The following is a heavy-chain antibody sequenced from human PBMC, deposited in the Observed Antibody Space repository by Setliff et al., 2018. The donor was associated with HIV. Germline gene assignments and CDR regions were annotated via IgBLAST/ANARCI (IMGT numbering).Heavy chain of an antibody. CDR1: GFTVSSYL. J-gene: IGHJ4*02. D-gene: IGHD6-25*01. Sequence: GGSLRLSCAASGFTVSSYLMHWVRQAPGKGLVWVSYINSDGSSTNYADSVKGRFTISRDDAKNTLYLQMNSLRAEDTAIYYCARVHEAQYGYRFDYWGQGILVTVSS. V-gene: IGHV3-74*01. CDR3: ARVHEAQYGYRFDY. CDR2: INSDGSST.